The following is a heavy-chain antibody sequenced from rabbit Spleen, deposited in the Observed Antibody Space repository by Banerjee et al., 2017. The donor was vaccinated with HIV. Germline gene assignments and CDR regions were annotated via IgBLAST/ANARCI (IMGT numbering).Heavy chain of an antibody. D-gene: IGHD7-1*01. CDR1: GFSISSGYY. J-gene: IGHJ4*01. Sequence: QSLEESGGGLVQPEGSLTLTCKASGFSISSGYYMCWVRQAPGKGLEWIACIYVGDGTTYYASWAKGRFTISKASSTTVTLQMTSLTAADTATYFCARTGANTPFYYFNLWGPGTLVTVS. CDR3: ARTGANTPFYYFNL. CDR2: IYVGDGTT. V-gene: IGHV1S40*01.